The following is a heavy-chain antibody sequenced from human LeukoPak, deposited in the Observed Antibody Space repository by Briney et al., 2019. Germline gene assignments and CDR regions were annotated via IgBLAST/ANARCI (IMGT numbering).Heavy chain of an antibody. D-gene: IGHD3-9*01. V-gene: IGHV1-18*01. CDR1: GYTFTSYG. J-gene: IGHJ4*02. CDR2: ISAYNGNT. CDR3: ARDGGRDVLRYFDWLPLDY. Sequence: ASVKVSCKASGYTFTSYGISWVRQAPGQGLEWMGGISAYNGNTNYAQKLQGRVTMTTDTSTSTAYMELRSLRSDDTAVYYCARDGGRDVLRYFDWLPLDYWGQGTLVTVSS.